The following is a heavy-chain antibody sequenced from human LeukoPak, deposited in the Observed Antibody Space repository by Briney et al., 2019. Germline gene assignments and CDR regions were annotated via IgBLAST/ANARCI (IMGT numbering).Heavy chain of an antibody. D-gene: IGHD3-10*01. Sequence: PSETLSLTCTVSGGSISSSSYYWGWIRQPPGKGLEWIGSIYYSGSTYYNPSLKSRVTISVDTSKNQFSLKLSSVTAADTAVYNCARGYSPGSATFDYWGQGTLVTVSS. V-gene: IGHV4-39*01. CDR2: IYYSGST. CDR1: GGSISSSSYY. CDR3: ARGYSPGSATFDY. J-gene: IGHJ4*02.